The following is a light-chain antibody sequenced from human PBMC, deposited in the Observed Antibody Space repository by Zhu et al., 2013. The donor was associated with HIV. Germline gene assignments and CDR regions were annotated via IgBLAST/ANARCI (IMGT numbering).Light chain of an antibody. CDR1: QSVNSNY. CDR3: QQYGSSPIT. V-gene: IGKV3-20*01. Sequence: EIVLTQSPGTLSLSPGERGTLSCRASQSVNSNYLAWYQQKPGQAPRLLIYDASSRATGTPDRFSGSGSGTDFTLTISRLEPEDFAVYYCQQYGSSPITFGQGTRLEIK. CDR2: DAS. J-gene: IGKJ5*01.